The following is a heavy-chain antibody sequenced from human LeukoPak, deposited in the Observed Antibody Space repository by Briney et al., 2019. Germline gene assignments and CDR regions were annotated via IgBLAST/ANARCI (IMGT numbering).Heavy chain of an antibody. CDR3: ARVGPTDDYGDSHDAFDI. D-gene: IGHD4-17*01. CDR1: GGSVSSSF. V-gene: IGHV4-59*02. J-gene: IGHJ3*02. Sequence: PPETPSLTRSVSGGSVSSSFWSWIRQPPGKGLEWIGHIYYSGSTNYNPARKSRVTISVDTSKNHFSLKGTSVTAADTAVYYCARVGPTDDYGDSHDAFDIWGQGTLVAVSS. CDR2: IYYSGST.